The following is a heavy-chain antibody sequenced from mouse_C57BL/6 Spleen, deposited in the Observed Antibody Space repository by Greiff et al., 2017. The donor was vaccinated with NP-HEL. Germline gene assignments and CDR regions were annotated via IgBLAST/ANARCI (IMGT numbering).Heavy chain of an antibody. J-gene: IGHJ4*01. Sequence: EVQLQQSGPGLVKPSQSLSLTCSVTGYSITSGYYWNWIRQFPGNKLEWMGYISYDGSNNYNPSLKNRISITRDTSKNQFFLKLNSVTTEDTATYYCARRDYSKQDAMDYWGQGTSVTVSS. CDR1: GYSITSGYY. D-gene: IGHD2-5*01. CDR2: ISYDGSN. V-gene: IGHV3-6*01. CDR3: ARRDYSKQDAMDY.